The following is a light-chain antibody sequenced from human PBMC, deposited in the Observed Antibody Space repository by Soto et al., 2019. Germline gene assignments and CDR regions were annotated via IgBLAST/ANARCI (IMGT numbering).Light chain of an antibody. CDR2: DAS. CDR3: QQYGSSPYT. CDR1: QSVSSSY. Sequence: EIVLTQSPATLSLSPGERATLSCVDSQSVSSSYLAWYQQKPGLAPRLLIYDASSRATGIPDRFSGSGSGTDFTLTISRLEPEELAVYYCQQYGSSPYTVGQGTKLEIK. V-gene: IGKV3D-20*01. J-gene: IGKJ2*01.